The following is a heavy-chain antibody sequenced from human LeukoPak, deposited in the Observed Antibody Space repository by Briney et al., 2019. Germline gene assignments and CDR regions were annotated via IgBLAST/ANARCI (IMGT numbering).Heavy chain of an antibody. CDR1: GYTFTSYG. CDR2: ISAYNGNT. V-gene: IGHV1-18*01. CDR3: ARDPGYIVVVVAARRLVP. J-gene: IGHJ5*02. Sequence: ASVKVSCKASGYTFTSYGISWVRQAPGQGLEWMGWISAYNGNTNYAQKLQGRVTMTTDTSTSTAYMELRSLRSDDTAVYYCARDPGYIVVVVAARRLVPWGQGTLVTVSP. D-gene: IGHD2-15*01.